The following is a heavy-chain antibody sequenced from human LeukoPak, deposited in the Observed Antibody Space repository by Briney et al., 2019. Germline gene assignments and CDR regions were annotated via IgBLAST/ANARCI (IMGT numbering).Heavy chain of an antibody. J-gene: IGHJ3*02. D-gene: IGHD4-17*01. V-gene: IGHV1-8*01. CDR3: ARVLTTHAFDI. Sequence: ASVKVSCKASGGTFSRFTINWVRQATGQGLEWMGWMNPNSGNTGYAQKFQGRVTMTRNTSISTAYMELSSLRSEDTAVYYCARVLTTHAFDIWGQGTMVTISS. CDR2: MNPNSGNT. CDR1: GGTFSRFT.